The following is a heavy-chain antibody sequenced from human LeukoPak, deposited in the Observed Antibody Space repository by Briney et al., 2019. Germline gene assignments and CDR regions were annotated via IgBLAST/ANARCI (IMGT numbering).Heavy chain of an antibody. CDR2: INHSGST. Sequence: PSETLSLTCAVYGGSFSGYYWNWIRQPPGKGLEWIGEINHSGSTNNNPSLKSRVTISVDTSNNQFSLKLSSVTAADTAVYYCARGLRLLPPRFDIWGQGTMVTVSS. CDR3: ARGLRLLPPRFDI. V-gene: IGHV4-34*01. J-gene: IGHJ3*02. D-gene: IGHD2-15*01. CDR1: GGSFSGYY.